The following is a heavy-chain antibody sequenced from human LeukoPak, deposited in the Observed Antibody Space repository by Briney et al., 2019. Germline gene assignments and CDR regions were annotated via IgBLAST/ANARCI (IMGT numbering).Heavy chain of an antibody. CDR1: GDSISSSFS. CDR3: ARDGSGTFHWFDP. J-gene: IGHJ5*02. D-gene: IGHD3-10*01. CDR2: IYHSGTT. Sequence: SGTLSLTCAVSGDSISSSFSWSWARPSPVKGLEWIGEIYHSGTTNYNPSLKSRVTISVDKSKNQVSLKLNSVTAADTAVYYCARDGSGTFHWFDPWGQGTLVTVST. V-gene: IGHV4-4*02.